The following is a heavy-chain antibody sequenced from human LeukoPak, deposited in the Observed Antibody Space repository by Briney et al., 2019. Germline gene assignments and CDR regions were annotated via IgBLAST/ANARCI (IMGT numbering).Heavy chain of an antibody. CDR3: ARSLRVRGVPDYMDV. V-gene: IGHV3-30*02. CDR1: GFTFISYG. CDR2: IRYDGSNK. D-gene: IGHD3-10*01. J-gene: IGHJ6*03. Sequence: GGSLRLSCAASGFTFISYGMHWVRQAPGKGLEWVAFIRYDGSNKYYADSVKGLFTISRDNSKNTLYLQMKSLRAEDTAVYYCARSLRVRGVPDYMDVWGKGTTVTISS.